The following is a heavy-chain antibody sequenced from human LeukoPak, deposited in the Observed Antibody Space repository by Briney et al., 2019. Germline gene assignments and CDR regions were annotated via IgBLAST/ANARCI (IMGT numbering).Heavy chain of an antibody. CDR2: IIPIFGTA. CDR1: GGTFSSYA. J-gene: IGHJ4*02. CDR3: ARDRSGGFDY. Sequence: SVNVSCKASGGTFSSYAISWVRQAPGQGLEWMGGIIPIFGTANYAQKFQGRVTMTRDTSTSTVYMELSSLRSEDTAVYYCARDRSGGFDYWGQGTLVTVSS. V-gene: IGHV1-69*05.